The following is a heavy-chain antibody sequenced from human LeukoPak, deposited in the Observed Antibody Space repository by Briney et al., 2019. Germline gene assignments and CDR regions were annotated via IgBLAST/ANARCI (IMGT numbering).Heavy chain of an antibody. J-gene: IGHJ4*02. CDR3: ARGKYGGYFIDY. CDR2: ISYDGSNK. CDR1: GFTFSSYG. V-gene: IGHV3-30*03. D-gene: IGHD5-12*01. Sequence: QPGGSLRLSCAASGFTFSSYGMHWVRQAPGKGLEWVAVISYDGSNKYYADSVKGRFTISRDNSKNTVYLQMNSLRAEDTAVYYCARGKYGGYFIDYWGQGTLVTVSS.